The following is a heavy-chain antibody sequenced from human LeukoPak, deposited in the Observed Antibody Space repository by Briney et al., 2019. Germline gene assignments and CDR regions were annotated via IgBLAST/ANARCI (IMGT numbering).Heavy chain of an antibody. CDR2: IIPIFGTA. D-gene: IGHD1-1*01. V-gene: IGHV1-69*13. CDR3: ARVRGQLERRRAFDI. J-gene: IGHJ3*02. Sequence: ASVKVSCKASGGTFSSYAISWVRQAPGQGLEWMGGIIPIFGTANYAQEFQGRVTITADESTSTAYMELSSLRSEDTAVYYCARVRGQLERRRAFDIWGQGTMVTVSS. CDR1: GGTFSSYA.